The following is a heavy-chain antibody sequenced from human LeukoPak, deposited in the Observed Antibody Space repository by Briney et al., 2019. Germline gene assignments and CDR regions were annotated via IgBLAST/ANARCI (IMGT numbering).Heavy chain of an antibody. J-gene: IGHJ3*02. Sequence: SVKVSCKASGYTFTSYYVHWVRQAPGQGLEWMGGIIPIFGTANYAQKFQGRVTITADESTSTAYMELSSLRSEDTAVYYCARDPHGGAFDIWGQGTMVTVSS. CDR1: GYTFTSYY. CDR2: IIPIFGTA. V-gene: IGHV1-69*13. CDR3: ARDPHGGAFDI.